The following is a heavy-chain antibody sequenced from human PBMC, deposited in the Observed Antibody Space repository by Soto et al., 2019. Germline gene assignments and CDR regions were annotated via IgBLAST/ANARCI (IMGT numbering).Heavy chain of an antibody. V-gene: IGHV3-23*01. J-gene: IGHJ6*02. D-gene: IGHD1-1*01. CDR2: ISAVGDRT. Sequence: GGSLRLSCAASGFTFNTYAMSWIRQVPGKGLEWVSAISAVGDRTYYADSVRGRFIISRDNSKNTLYLLMDSLRADDTAVYYCAKDWAGNNCPCMDVWGQGTTVTVSS. CDR1: GFTFNTYA. CDR3: AKDWAGNNCPCMDV.